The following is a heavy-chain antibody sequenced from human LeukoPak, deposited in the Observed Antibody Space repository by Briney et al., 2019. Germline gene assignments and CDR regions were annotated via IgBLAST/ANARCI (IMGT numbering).Heavy chain of an antibody. Sequence: PGGSLGLSCAASGFTFSSYAMSWVRQAPGKGLEWVSAISGSGGSTYYADSVKGRFTISRGNSKNTLYLQMSSLRAEDTAVYYCAKDAPLGYYGSGSYIDPWGQGTLVTVSS. J-gene: IGHJ5*02. CDR3: AKDAPLGYYGSGSYIDP. CDR2: ISGSGGST. D-gene: IGHD3-10*01. V-gene: IGHV3-23*01. CDR1: GFTFSSYA.